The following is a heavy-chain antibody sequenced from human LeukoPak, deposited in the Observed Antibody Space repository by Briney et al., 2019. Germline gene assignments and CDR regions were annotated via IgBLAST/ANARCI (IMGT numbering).Heavy chain of an antibody. CDR2: ISYDGSNK. Sequence: GGSLRLSCAASGFTFSSYGMHWVRQAPGKGLEWVAVISYDGSNKYYADSVKGRFTIARDNSKNTLYLQMNSLRAEDTAVYYCGKDLVVTTVYYFYYGMDVRGQGTTVTVSS. CDR3: GKDLVVTTVYYFYYGMDV. V-gene: IGHV3-30*18. CDR1: GFTFSSYG. D-gene: IGHD2/OR15-2a*01. J-gene: IGHJ6*02.